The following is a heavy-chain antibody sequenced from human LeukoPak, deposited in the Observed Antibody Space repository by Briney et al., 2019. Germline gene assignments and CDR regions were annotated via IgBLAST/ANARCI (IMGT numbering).Heavy chain of an antibody. CDR3: ARDLLGGELTDY. V-gene: IGHV4-59*01. Sequence: SETLSLTCTVSGGSISSYYWSWIRQPPGKGLEWIGYIYYSGSTNYNPSLKSRVTISVDTSKNQFSLKLSSVTAADTAVYYCARDLLGGELTDYWGQGTLVTVSS. J-gene: IGHJ4*02. CDR1: GGSISSYY. CDR2: IYYSGST. D-gene: IGHD1-26*01.